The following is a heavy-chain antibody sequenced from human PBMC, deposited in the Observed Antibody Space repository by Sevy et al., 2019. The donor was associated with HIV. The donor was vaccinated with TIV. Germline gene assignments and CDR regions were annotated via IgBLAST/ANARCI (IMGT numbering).Heavy chain of an antibody. CDR2: TYYKSKWYN. CDR3: ARESRWFFFHFDY. Sequence: SQTLSLTCAISGDSVSTYSAAWNWIRQSPSRGLEWLGRTYYKSKWYNDYALSVKSRISINPDTPKNQISPQLNSVTPEDTAVYYCARESRWFFFHFDYWGQGTLVTVSS. J-gene: IGHJ4*02. CDR1: GDSVSTYSAA. V-gene: IGHV6-1*01. D-gene: IGHD3-10*01.